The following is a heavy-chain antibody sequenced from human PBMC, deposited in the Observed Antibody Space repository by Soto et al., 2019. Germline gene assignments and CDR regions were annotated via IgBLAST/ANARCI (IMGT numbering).Heavy chain of an antibody. CDR2: IYSTGTT. V-gene: IGHV3-53*01. CDR3: AKEGRGSGSHYNSFGY. D-gene: IGHD3-10*01. Sequence: EVQLVESGGGLIQPGGSLKLSCAASGFTVGNNYMSWVRHAPGKGLEWVSLIYSTGTTKYADSVKGRFTVSRDNAKNTLYLQMNSLRAEDTAVYYCAKEGRGSGSHYNSFGYWGQGTLVTVSS. CDR1: GFTVGNNY. J-gene: IGHJ4*02.